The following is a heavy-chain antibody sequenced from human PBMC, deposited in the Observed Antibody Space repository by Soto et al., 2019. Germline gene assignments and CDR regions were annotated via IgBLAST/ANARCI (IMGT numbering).Heavy chain of an antibody. Sequence: KASETLSLTCTVSGGSVSSGSYYWSWIRQPPGKGLEWIGYIYYSGSTNYNPSLKSRVTISVDTSKNQFSLKLSSVTAADTAVYYCARCEGWFGELGRAFDIWGQGTTVTVSS. CDR3: ARCEGWFGELGRAFDI. J-gene: IGHJ3*02. D-gene: IGHD3-10*01. CDR1: GGSVSSGSYY. V-gene: IGHV4-61*01. CDR2: IYYSGST.